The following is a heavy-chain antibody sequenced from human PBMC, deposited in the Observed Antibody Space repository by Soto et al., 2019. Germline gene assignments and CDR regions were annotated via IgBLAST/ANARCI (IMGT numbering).Heavy chain of an antibody. CDR1: GFTFSSYW. CDR2: IKQDGSEK. D-gene: IGHD3-9*01. J-gene: IGHJ3*02. CDR3: ARDAGLKFILTGYWTDAFDI. V-gene: IGHV3-7*05. Sequence: GGSLRLSCAASGFTFSSYWMSWVRQAPGKGLEWVANIKQDGSEKYYVDSVKGRFTISRDNAKNSLYLQMNSLRAEDTAVYYCARDAGLKFILTGYWTDAFDIWGQGTMVTVSS.